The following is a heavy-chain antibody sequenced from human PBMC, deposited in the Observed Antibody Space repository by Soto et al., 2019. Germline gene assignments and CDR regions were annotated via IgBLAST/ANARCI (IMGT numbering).Heavy chain of an antibody. J-gene: IGHJ4*02. CDR2: ISGSGGST. D-gene: IGHD1-26*01. CDR1: GFTFSSYA. CDR3: ARRGSGSYYDY. Sequence: EVQLLESGGGLVQPGGSLRLSCAASGFTFSSYAMRWVRQAPVKGLEWVSAISGSGGSTYYADSVKGRFTISRDNSKITLYRQRNSVIAEGTAVYYCARRGSGSYYDYWGQGTVVTVSS. V-gene: IGHV3-23*01.